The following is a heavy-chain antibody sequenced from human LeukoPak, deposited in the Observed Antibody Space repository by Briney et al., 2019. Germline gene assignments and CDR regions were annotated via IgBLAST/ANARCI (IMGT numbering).Heavy chain of an antibody. CDR3: ALDYYDSSGYSPTGHFDY. CDR2: ISSSSRYI. Sequence: GGSLRLSCAASGFTFSSYSMNWVRQAPGKGLEWVSSISSSSRYIYYADSVKGRFTISRDNAKNSLYLQLNRLRAAATAVYSCALDYYDSSGYSPTGHFDYWGQGPLVTVSP. D-gene: IGHD3-22*01. J-gene: IGHJ4*02. V-gene: IGHV3-21*01. CDR1: GFTFSSYS.